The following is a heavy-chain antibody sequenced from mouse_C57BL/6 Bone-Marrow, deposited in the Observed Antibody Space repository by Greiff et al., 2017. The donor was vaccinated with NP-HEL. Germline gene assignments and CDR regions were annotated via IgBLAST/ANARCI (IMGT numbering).Heavy chain of an antibody. Sequence: EVMLVESGGGLVQPGGSLKLSCAASGFTFSDYYMYWVRQTPEKRLEWVAYISNGGGSTYYPDTVKGRFTISRDNAKNTRYLQMSRLKSEDTAMYYCARGITTVVAHWYFDVWGTGTTVTVSS. J-gene: IGHJ1*03. V-gene: IGHV5-12*01. CDR2: ISNGGGST. CDR3: ARGITTVVAHWYFDV. CDR1: GFTFSDYY. D-gene: IGHD1-1*01.